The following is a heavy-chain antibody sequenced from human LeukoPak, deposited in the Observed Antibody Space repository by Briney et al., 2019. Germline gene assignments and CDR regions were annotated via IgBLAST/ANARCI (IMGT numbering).Heavy chain of an antibody. V-gene: IGHV4-34*01. CDR3: ARDLAAHYDILTGSGYYMDV. CDR1: GGSFSGYY. J-gene: IGHJ6*03. D-gene: IGHD3-9*01. Sequence: SETLSLTCAVYGGSFSGYYWSWIRQPPGKGLEWIGEINHSGSTNYNPSLKSRVTISVDTSKNQFSLKLSSVTAADTAVYYCARDLAAHYDILTGSGYYMDVWGKGTTVTVSS. CDR2: INHSGST.